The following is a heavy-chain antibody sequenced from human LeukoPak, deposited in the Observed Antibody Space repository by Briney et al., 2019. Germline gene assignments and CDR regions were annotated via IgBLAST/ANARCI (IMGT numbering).Heavy chain of an antibody. Sequence: SVKVSCKASGGTFSSYAISWMRQAPGQGLEWTGRIIPILGIANYAQKFQGRVTITADKSTSTAYMELSSLRSEDTAVYYCARVGWNYYDSSGYYFELGAFDIWGQGTMVTVSS. V-gene: IGHV1-69*04. J-gene: IGHJ3*02. CDR3: ARVGWNYYDSSGYYFELGAFDI. CDR1: GGTFSSYA. D-gene: IGHD3-22*01. CDR2: IIPILGIA.